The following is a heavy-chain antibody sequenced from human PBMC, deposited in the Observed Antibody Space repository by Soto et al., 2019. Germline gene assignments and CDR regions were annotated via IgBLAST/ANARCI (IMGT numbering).Heavy chain of an antibody. CDR2: ISGSGGST. Sequence: GGSLRLSCAASGFTFSSYAMSWVRQAPGKGLEWVSAISGSGGSTYYADSVKGRFTISRDNSHNTLYLQVHSLTAEDTAVYYCAKDRRAGGNSAFYFDFWGQGAQVTVSS. V-gene: IGHV3-23*01. CDR3: AKDRRAGGNSAFYFDF. J-gene: IGHJ4*02. D-gene: IGHD3-16*01. CDR1: GFTFSSYA.